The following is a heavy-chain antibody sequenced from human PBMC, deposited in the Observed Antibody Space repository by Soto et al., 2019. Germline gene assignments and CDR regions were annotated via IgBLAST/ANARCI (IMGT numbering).Heavy chain of an antibody. D-gene: IGHD2-15*01. CDR3: ARDAPYCSGGSCYSLAFDI. V-gene: IGHV6-1*01. CDR2: TYYRSKWYN. CDR1: GDSVSSNSAA. Sequence: KQSQTLSLTCAISGDSVSSNSAAWNWIRQSPSRGLEWLGRTYYRSKWYNDYAVSVKSRITINPDTSKNQFSLQLNSVTPEDTAVYYCARDAPYCSGGSCYSLAFDIWGQGTMVTVSS. J-gene: IGHJ3*02.